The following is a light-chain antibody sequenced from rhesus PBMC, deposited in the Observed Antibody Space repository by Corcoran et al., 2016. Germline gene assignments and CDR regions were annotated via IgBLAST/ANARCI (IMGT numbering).Light chain of an antibody. CDR2: KAS. CDR3: QQYNSSPLT. V-gene: IGKV1-22*01. CDR1: QSISSW. Sequence: DIQMTQSPSSLSASVGDTVTITCRASQSISSWLAWYQQKPGKAPLLLIYKASSLQSGVPSRFSGSGSGTDFTLTISNLQSEDFATYYCQQYNSSPLTFGGGTKVELK. J-gene: IGKJ4*01.